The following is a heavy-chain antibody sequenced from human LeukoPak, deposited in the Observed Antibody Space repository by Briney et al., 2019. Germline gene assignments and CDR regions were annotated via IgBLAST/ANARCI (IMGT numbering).Heavy chain of an antibody. J-gene: IGHJ4*02. V-gene: IGHV3-64*05. D-gene: IGHD1-26*01. CDR2: ISSNGGST. CDR1: GFTFSSFA. CDR3: VKSDNIVGATYFDL. Sequence: GGSLRLSCSASGFTFSSFALHWVRQAPGKGLEYVSSISSNGGSTYYADSVKGRFTISRDNSKNTLYFQMSSPRAEDTAVYYCVKSDNIVGATYFDLWGQGTLVTVSS.